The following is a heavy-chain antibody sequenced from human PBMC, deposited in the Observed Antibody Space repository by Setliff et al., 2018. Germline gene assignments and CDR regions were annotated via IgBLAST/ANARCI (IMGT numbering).Heavy chain of an antibody. CDR2: IDHSGST. Sequence: SETLSLTCTVSGGSISSYYWSWIRQPAGKGLEWIGEIDHSGSTNYNPSLKSRVNISIDTSKSQFSLKLSSVAAADTAVYYCARRRYFDRYYYYGMDVWGQGTTVTVSS. CDR1: GGSISSYY. J-gene: IGHJ6*02. V-gene: IGHV4-34*01. D-gene: IGHD3-9*01. CDR3: ARRRYFDRYYYYGMDV.